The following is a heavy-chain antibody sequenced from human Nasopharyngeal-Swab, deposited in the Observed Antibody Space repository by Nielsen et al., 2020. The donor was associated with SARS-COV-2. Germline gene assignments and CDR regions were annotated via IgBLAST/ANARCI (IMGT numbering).Heavy chain of an antibody. CDR3: AREEQQTDYYYYGMDV. CDR2: IWYDGSNK. Sequence: GESLKISCAASGFTFSSYWMHWVRQAPGKGLEWVAVIWYDGSNKYYADSVKGRFTISRDNSKNTLYLQMNSLRAEDTAVYYCAREEQQTDYYYYGMDVWGQGTTVTVSS. CDR1: GFTFSSYW. J-gene: IGHJ6*02. D-gene: IGHD6-13*01. V-gene: IGHV3-33*08.